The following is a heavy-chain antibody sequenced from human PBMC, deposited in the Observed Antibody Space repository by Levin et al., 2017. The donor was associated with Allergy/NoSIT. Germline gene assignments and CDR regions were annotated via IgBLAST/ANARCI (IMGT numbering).Heavy chain of an antibody. J-gene: IGHJ4*02. Sequence: SLKISCAASGFTFSDYAMHWVGKAPGKGLGWVSGISWNSDTIGYADSVKGRVTVSRDNAKKSLYLQLNSLRVEDTAFYFCAKAHPRSQFYDFWSDYFDSWGQGTLVTVSS. CDR2: ISWNSDTI. V-gene: IGHV3-9*01. CDR1: GFTFSDYA. CDR3: AKAHPRSQFYDFWSDYFDS. D-gene: IGHD3-3*01.